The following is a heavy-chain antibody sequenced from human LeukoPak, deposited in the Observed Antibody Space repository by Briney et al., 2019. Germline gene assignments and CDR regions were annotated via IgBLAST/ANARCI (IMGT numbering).Heavy chain of an antibody. CDR3: ARNNEGQLASSSDY. D-gene: IGHD6-6*01. V-gene: IGHV7-4-1*02. Sequence: ASVKVSCKASGYTFTSYAMNWVRQAPGQGLEWMGWISTNTGNPTYAQGFAGRFVFSLDTSVSTAYLQINSLKAEDTAVYYCARNNEGQLASSSDYWGQGTLVTVSS. J-gene: IGHJ4*02. CDR1: GYTFTSYA. CDR2: ISTNTGNP.